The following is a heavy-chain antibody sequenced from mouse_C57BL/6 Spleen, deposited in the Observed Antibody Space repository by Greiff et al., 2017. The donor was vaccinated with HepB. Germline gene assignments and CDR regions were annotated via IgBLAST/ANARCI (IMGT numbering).Heavy chain of an antibody. J-gene: IGHJ2*01. CDR3: ARRELGLYFDY. CDR2: ISSGGSYT. D-gene: IGHD4-1*01. Sequence: EVKLMESGGDLVKPGGSLKLSCAASGFTFSSYGMSWVRQTPDKRLEWVATISSGGSYTYYPDSVKGRFTISRDNAKNTLYLQMSSRKSEDTAMYYCARRELGLYFDYWGQGTTLTVSS. CDR1: GFTFSSYG. V-gene: IGHV5-6*02.